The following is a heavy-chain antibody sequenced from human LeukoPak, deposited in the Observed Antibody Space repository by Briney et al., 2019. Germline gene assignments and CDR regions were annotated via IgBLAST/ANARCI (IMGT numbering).Heavy chain of an antibody. CDR3: ASSRRGSSYYFDY. CDR1: GGSISSGGYY. J-gene: IGHJ4*02. CDR2: IYYSGST. Sequence: PSETLSLTCTVSGGSISSGGYYWSWIRQHPGKGLEWIGCIYYSGSTYYNPSLKSRVTISVDTSKNQFSLKLSSVTAADTAVYYCASSRRGSSYYFDYWGQGTLVTVSS. V-gene: IGHV4-31*03. D-gene: IGHD3-10*01.